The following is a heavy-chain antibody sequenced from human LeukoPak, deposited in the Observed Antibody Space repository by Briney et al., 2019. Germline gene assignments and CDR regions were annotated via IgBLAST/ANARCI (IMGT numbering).Heavy chain of an antibody. D-gene: IGHD2-15*01. CDR1: GFIFSNYG. CDR2: ISSSSSTI. Sequence: GGSLRLSCAASGFIFSNYGMSWVRQAPGKGLEWVSYISSSSSTIYYADSVKGRFTISRDNAKNSLYLQMNSLRAEDTAVYYCARDRMMDYYYYYYMDVWGKGTTVTVSS. V-gene: IGHV3-48*01. CDR3: ARDRMMDYYYYYYMDV. J-gene: IGHJ6*03.